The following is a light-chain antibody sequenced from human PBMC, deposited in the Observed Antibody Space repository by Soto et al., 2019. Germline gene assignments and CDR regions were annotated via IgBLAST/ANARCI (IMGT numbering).Light chain of an antibody. J-gene: IGKJ1*01. CDR3: QQYSNWPET. CDR2: DAS. V-gene: IGKV3-15*01. Sequence: EIVMTQSPATLSVSPGERASLSCRASQSISSNLAWYQQKPGQAPRLLIYDASTRATGIPARFSGSGSGTEFTLTISSLQSEDFAVYYCQQYSNWPETFGQGNKVDIK. CDR1: QSISSN.